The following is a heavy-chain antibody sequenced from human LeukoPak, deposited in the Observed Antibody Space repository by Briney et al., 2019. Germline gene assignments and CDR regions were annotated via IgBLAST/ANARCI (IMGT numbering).Heavy chain of an antibody. D-gene: IGHD4-17*01. J-gene: IGHJ4*02. CDR2: IYYSGST. CDR3: ARHEDYGDYVSEFDY. V-gene: IGHV4-39*01. Sequence: PSETLSLTCTVSGGSISSSSYYWGWIRQPPGKGLEWIGSIYYSGSTYYNPSLKSRVTISVGTSKNQFSLKLSSVTAADTAVYYCARHEDYGDYVSEFDYWGQGTLVTVSS. CDR1: GGSISSSSYY.